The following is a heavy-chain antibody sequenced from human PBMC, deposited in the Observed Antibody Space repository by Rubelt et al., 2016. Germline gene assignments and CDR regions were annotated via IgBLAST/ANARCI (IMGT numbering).Heavy chain of an antibody. CDR1: GGSFSGYY. CDR2: IYHSGST. Sequence: QVQLQQWGAGLLKPSETLSLTCAVYGGSFSGYYWSWIRQPPGKGLEWIGEIYHSGSTNYNPSLKRCVTISVDTSKNQFSLKLSSVTAADTAVYYCARGRAQYQLQRGGKYFQHWGQGTLVTVSS. D-gene: IGHD2-2*01. V-gene: IGHV4-34*01. CDR3: ARGRAQYQLQRGGKYFQH. J-gene: IGHJ1*01.